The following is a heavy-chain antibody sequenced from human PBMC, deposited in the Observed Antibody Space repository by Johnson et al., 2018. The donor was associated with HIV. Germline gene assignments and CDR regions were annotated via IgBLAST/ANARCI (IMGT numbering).Heavy chain of an antibody. J-gene: IGHJ3*02. CDR1: GFTFSSYA. V-gene: IGHV3-30-3*01. CDR2: ISYDGSNK. CDR3: AKDFSPPRWRSGGAEDDAFDI. Sequence: QVQLVESGGGVVQPGRSLRLSCAASGFTFSSYAMHWVRHAPGKGLEWVAVISYDGSNKYYADSVKGRFTISRDNSKNTLYLQMNSLRAEDTAVYYCAKDFSPPRWRSGGAEDDAFDIWGQGTMVTVSS. D-gene: IGHD2-15*01.